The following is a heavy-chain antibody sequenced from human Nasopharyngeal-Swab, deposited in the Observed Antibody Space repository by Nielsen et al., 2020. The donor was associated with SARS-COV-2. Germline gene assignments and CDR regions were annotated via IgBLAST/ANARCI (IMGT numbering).Heavy chain of an antibody. J-gene: IGHJ4*02. D-gene: IGHD6-19*01. V-gene: IGHV3-23*01. CDR3: ASSVAGTGSVYFDY. Sequence: WIRQPPGKGLEWVSAISGSSGSTYYADSVKGRFTISRDNSKNTLYLQMNSLRAEDTAVYYCASSVAGTGSVYFDYWGQGTLVTVSS. CDR2: ISGSSGST.